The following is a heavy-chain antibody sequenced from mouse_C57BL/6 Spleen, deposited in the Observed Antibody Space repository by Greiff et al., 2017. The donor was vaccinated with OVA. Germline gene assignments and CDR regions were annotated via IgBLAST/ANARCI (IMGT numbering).Heavy chain of an antibody. V-gene: IGHV1-18*01. CDR3: ARSKWDW. CDR1: GYTFTDYN. D-gene: IGHD1-3*01. Sequence: EVQLQQSGPELVKPGASVKIPCKASGYTFTDYNLDWVKQSHGKSLEWIGDINPNNGGTIYHQKFKGKATLTVDKSSSTAYMELLSLTSEDTAVYYCARSKWDWWGHGTLVTVSA. CDR2: INPNNGGT. J-gene: IGHJ3*02.